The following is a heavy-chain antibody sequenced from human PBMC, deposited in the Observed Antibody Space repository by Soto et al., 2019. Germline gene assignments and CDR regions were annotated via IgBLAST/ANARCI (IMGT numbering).Heavy chain of an antibody. J-gene: IGHJ6*02. V-gene: IGHV2-70*01. D-gene: IGHD1-20*01. CDR1: GFSLSTSGMC. CDR3: TATKGMTPPYYYYYGMDA. Sequence: ESGPTLVNPTQTLTLTCTFSGFSLSTSGMCVSWIRQPPGKALEWLALIDWDDDKYYSTSLKTRLTISKDTSKNQVVLTMTNMDPVDTATYYCTATKGMTPPYYYYYGMDAWGQGTTVTVS. CDR2: IDWDDDK.